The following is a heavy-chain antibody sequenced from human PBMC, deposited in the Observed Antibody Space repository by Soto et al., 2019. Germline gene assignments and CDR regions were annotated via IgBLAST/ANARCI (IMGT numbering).Heavy chain of an antibody. J-gene: IGHJ5*02. CDR3: ARCPGTTSWFDP. CDR2: INHSGST. D-gene: IGHD1-7*01. V-gene: IGHV4-34*01. CDR1: GGSFSGYY. Sequence: PSETLSLTCAVYGGSFSGYYWSWIRQPPGKGLEWIGEINHSGSTNYNPSLKSRVTISVDTSKNQFSLKLSSVTAADTAVYYCARCPGTTSWFDPWGQGTLVTVSS.